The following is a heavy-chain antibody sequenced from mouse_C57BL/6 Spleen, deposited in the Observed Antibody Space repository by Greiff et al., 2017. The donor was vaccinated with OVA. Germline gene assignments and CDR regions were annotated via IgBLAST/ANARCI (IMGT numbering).Heavy chain of an antibody. CDR2: IDPETGGT. CDR3: TLTGSAWFAY. D-gene: IGHD4-1*01. Sequence: VQLQESGAELVRPGASVTLSCKASGYTFTDYEMHWVKQTPVHGLEWIGAIDPETGGTAYNQKFKGKAILTADKSSSTAYMELRSLTSEDSAVYYCTLTGSAWFAYWGQGTLVTVSA. CDR1: GYTFTDYE. J-gene: IGHJ3*01. V-gene: IGHV1-15*01.